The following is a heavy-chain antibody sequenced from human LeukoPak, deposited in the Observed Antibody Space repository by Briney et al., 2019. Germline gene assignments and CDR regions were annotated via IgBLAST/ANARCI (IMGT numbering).Heavy chain of an antibody. D-gene: IGHD3-22*01. Sequence: GGSLRLSCAASGFTFSNAWMSWVRQAPGKGLEWVGRIKSKTDGGTTDYAAPVKGRFTISRDDSKNTLYLQMNSLKTEDTAVYYCTTGPPGRYYDSSGYYYFDYWGQGTLVTVSS. V-gene: IGHV3-15*01. J-gene: IGHJ4*02. CDR1: GFTFSNAW. CDR3: TTGPPGRYYDSSGYYYFDY. CDR2: IKSKTDGGTT.